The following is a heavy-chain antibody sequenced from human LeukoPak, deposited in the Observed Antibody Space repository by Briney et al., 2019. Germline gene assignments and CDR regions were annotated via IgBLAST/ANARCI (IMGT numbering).Heavy chain of an antibody. CDR2: ISWNSGSI. CDR1: GFTFDDYA. J-gene: IGHJ4*02. V-gene: IGHV3-9*01. Sequence: TGGSLRLSCAASGFTFDDYAMHWVRQAPGKGLEWDSGISWNSGSIGYADSVKGRFTISRDNAKNSLYLQMNSLRAEDTALYYCAKDFGYCSSTSCSGYFDYWGQGTLVTVSS. CDR3: AKDFGYCSSTSCSGYFDY. D-gene: IGHD2-2*01.